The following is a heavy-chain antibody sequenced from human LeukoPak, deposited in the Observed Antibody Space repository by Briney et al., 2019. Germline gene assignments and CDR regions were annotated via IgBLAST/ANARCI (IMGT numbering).Heavy chain of an antibody. J-gene: IGHJ6*03. D-gene: IGHD2-2*01. CDR2: IDYRGRT. Sequence: PSETLSLTSTLPRGSISSGDYYSSWISHPPGNCLEWIGFIDYRGRTSYNPSRKSRVTISVTTSKNQFSLKLSSVTAAGTAVYYCARNQVRYQLLFKVYYYYMDVWGKGTTVTVSS. CDR1: RGSISSGDYY. CDR3: ARNQVRYQLLFKVYYYYMDV. V-gene: IGHV4-30-4*08.